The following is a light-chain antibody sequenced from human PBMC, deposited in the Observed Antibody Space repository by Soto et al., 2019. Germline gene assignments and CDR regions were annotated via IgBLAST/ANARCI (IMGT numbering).Light chain of an antibody. V-gene: IGKV1-39*01. Sequence: DIQMTQSPSSLSASVGDRVTITCRASQSISSYLNWYQQKPGKAPKLLIYAASSLQSGVTSMFSGSVSGTDFTPTISSLQPEDFATYDCQQSYSTPPITFGQGTRLEIK. CDR1: QSISSY. J-gene: IGKJ5*01. CDR2: AAS. CDR3: QQSYSTPPIT.